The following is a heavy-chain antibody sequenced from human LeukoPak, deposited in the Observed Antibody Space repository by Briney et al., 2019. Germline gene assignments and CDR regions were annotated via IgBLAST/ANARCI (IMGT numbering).Heavy chain of an antibody. V-gene: IGHV1-2*06. CDR1: GYTFTGYH. CDR3: ARDYCSSTSCLFDY. J-gene: IGHJ4*02. D-gene: IGHD2-2*01. Sequence: GASVKVSCKASGYTFTGYHMHWVRQAPGQGLEWMGRINPNSGDTNYAQKFQGRVTMTRDTSISTAYMELSRLRSDDTAVYYCARDYCSSTSCLFDYWGQGIPVTVSS. CDR2: INPNSGDT.